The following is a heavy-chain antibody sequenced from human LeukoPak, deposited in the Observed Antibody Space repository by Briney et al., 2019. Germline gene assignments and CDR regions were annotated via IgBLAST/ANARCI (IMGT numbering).Heavy chain of an antibody. CDR1: GFSLSSNY. CDR2: IYSGGST. Sequence: GGSLRLSCAASGFSLSSNYMSWVRQAPRKGVEWGSVIYSGGSTYYADSVKGRFTISRDNSNNTLYLQMNSLRAEDTAVYYCARGDLGAAFDYWGRGTLVTVSS. CDR3: ARGDLGAAFDY. D-gene: IGHD1-26*01. V-gene: IGHV3-53*01. J-gene: IGHJ4*02.